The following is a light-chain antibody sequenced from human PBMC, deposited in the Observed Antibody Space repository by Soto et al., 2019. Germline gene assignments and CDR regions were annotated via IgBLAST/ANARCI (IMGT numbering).Light chain of an antibody. CDR3: MQGTDWPYT. CDR1: QSPVTTDGNTY. V-gene: IGKV2-30*01. Sequence: DIVMTQSPLSLPVTLGQPASISCRSSQSPVTTDGNTYLNWFQQRPGQSPRRLIYKVSIRDSGVPDRFSGSGSGTEFTLKISRVQVQDVGVHFCMQGTDWPYTFGQGTKLEI. CDR2: KVS. J-gene: IGKJ2*01.